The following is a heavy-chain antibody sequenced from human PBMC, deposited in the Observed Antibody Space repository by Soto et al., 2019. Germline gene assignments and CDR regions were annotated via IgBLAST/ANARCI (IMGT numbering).Heavy chain of an antibody. CDR3: ARQGATAATLPLIWFDP. D-gene: IGHD6-13*01. J-gene: IGHJ5*02. V-gene: IGHV3-48*02. Sequence: GGSLRLSCAASGFTFSSYSMNWVRQAPGKGLEWVSYISSSSSTIYYADSVKGRFTISRDNAKNSLYLQMNSLRDEDTAVYYCARQGATAATLPLIWFDPWGQGTLVTVSS. CDR1: GFTFSSYS. CDR2: ISSSSSTI.